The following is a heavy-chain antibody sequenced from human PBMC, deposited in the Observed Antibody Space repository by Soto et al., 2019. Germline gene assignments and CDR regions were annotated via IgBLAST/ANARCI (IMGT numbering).Heavy chain of an antibody. V-gene: IGHV3-33*01. CDR1: GFTFSSYG. J-gene: IGHJ4*02. D-gene: IGHD2-2*01. CDR2: IWYDGSNK. Sequence: GGSLRLSCAASGFTFSSYGMHWVRQAPGKGLEWVAVIWYDGSNKYYADSVKGRFTISRDNSKNTLYLQMNSLRAEDTAVYYCARDQGYCSSTSCYVTPYFDYWGQGTLVTVSS. CDR3: ARDQGYCSSTSCYVTPYFDY.